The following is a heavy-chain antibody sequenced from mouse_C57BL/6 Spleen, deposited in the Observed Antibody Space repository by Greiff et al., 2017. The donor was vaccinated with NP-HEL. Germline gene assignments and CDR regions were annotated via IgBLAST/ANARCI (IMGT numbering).Heavy chain of an antibody. V-gene: IGHV1-26*01. CDR1: GYTFTDYY. D-gene: IGHD2-12*01. J-gene: IGHJ2*01. Sequence: VQLQQSGPELVKPGASVKISCKASGYTFTDYYMNWVKQSNGKSLEWIGDINPNNGGTSYNQKFKGKATLTVDKSSSTAYMELRSLTSEDSAVYYCARYYSLDYWGQGTTLTVSS. CDR3: ARYYSLDY. CDR2: INPNNGGT.